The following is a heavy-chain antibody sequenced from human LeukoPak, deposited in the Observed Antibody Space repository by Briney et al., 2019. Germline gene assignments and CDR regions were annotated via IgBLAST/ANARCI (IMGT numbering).Heavy chain of an antibody. V-gene: IGHV1-46*01. CDR1: GYTFPSYF. J-gene: IGHJ4*02. Sequence: GASVNVSCKASGYTFPSYFMHWVRPAPGQGLEWMGIINPTGGSTTYAQKFQGRVTMTRDTSTSTVYMELSSLRSDDTAVYYCARTAARRFDYWGQGTLVTVSS. CDR2: INPTGGST. CDR3: ARTAARRFDY. D-gene: IGHD6-6*01.